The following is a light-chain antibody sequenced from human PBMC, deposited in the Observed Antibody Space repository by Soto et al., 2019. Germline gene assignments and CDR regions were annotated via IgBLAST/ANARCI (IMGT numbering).Light chain of an antibody. V-gene: IGKV3-20*01. J-gene: IGKJ2*01. CDR2: DAS. Sequence: ETVLTQSPGTLSLSPGERATLSCRASQSIGSSYLAWYQQKPGQAPRLLIYDASSRATGIPDRFSGSGSGTDFTLTISRLEPEDFAVSYCQQYGNSPQTFGQGTKLEIK. CDR3: QQYGNSPQT. CDR1: QSIGSSY.